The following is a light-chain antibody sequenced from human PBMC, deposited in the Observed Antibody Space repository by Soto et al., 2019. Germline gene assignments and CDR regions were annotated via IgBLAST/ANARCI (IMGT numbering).Light chain of an antibody. Sequence: IQLTQSPSSLSASVGDRVTITCRASQGVRSYLAWFQQRPGKAPKLLIFGASTLQNGVPARFSGGGFGTEFTLTISSLQPDDSATYYCQQYNSYWTFGQGTKV. V-gene: IGKV1-9*01. J-gene: IGKJ1*01. CDR2: GAS. CDR3: QQYNSYWT. CDR1: QGVRSY.